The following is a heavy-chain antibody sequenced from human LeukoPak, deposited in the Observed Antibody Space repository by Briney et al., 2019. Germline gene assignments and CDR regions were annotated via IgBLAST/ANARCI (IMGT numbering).Heavy chain of an antibody. CDR2: IYSGGST. V-gene: IGHV3-66*01. CDR1: GFTVTTNY. J-gene: IGHJ4*02. Sequence: PGGSLRLSCAASGFTVTTNYMSWFRQAPGKGLEWVSVIYSGGSTYYADSVEGRFTISRDHSKNTLYLQMNSLRAEDTAVYYCTRVFYDSSSWYYIDYWGQGTLVTVSS. D-gene: IGHD6-13*01. CDR3: TRVFYDSSSWYYIDY.